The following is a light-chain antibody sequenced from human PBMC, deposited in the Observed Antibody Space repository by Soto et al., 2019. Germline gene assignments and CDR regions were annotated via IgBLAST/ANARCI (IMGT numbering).Light chain of an antibody. Sequence: EIVMTQSPATLSVSPGERVTLSCRASQNIVNNLAWYQQKPGQGPWLLIYGASTRATVVPARFSGSGSGTEFTLTISSLQSEDFALYYCQQYYSWPLTFGPGTKLDVK. CDR1: QNIVNN. V-gene: IGKV3-15*01. CDR2: GAS. J-gene: IGKJ3*01. CDR3: QQYYSWPLT.